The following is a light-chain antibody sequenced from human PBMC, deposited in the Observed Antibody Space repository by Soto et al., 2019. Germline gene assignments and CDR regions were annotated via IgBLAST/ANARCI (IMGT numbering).Light chain of an antibody. V-gene: IGKV3-20*01. CDR3: QQYGESPWK. Sequence: DIVLTQSPGTLSLSPGERATLSCRASQSVPSRYLAWYRQKPGQAPRLLIYAASSRATAIPDRFSGRGSGTDFTLTISRLEPEDLAVDYCQQYGESPWKLGQGTNVEIK. CDR2: AAS. J-gene: IGKJ1*01. CDR1: QSVPSRY.